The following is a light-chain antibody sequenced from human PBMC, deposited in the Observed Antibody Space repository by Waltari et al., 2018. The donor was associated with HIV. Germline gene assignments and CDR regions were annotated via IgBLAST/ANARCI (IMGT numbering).Light chain of an antibody. CDR3: QQYDNLPIT. J-gene: IGKJ5*01. CDR1: QDISNY. Sequence: DIQMTQSPSSLSASVGDRVTITCQASQDISNYLNWYQQKPGKAPKLLIYDASNLETGFPSRFSGSGSGTDFTFTISSLQPEDIATYYCQQYDNLPITFGQGTRLEIK. V-gene: IGKV1-33*01. CDR2: DAS.